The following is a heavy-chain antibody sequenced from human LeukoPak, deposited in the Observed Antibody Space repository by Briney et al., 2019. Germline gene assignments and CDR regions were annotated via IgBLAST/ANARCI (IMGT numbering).Heavy chain of an antibody. Sequence: GGPLRLSCAASGFTVSSNYMSWVRQAPGKGLEWVSVIYSGGGTYYADSVKGRFTISRDNSKNTLYLQMNSLRAEDTAVYYCARDTHLGNFDYWGQGTLVTVSS. CDR3: ARDTHLGNFDY. V-gene: IGHV3-53*01. CDR1: GFTVSSNY. J-gene: IGHJ4*02. CDR2: IYSGGGT. D-gene: IGHD7-27*01.